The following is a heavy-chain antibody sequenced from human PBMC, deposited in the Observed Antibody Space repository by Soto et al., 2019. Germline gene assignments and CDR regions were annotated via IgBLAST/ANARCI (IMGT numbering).Heavy chain of an antibody. D-gene: IGHD3-10*01. CDR2: IYYSGST. CDR1: GGSISSYY. J-gene: IGHJ4*02. CDR3: ARAFSGSRHGRYFDY. V-gene: IGHV4-59*01. Sequence: PSETLSLTCTVSGGSISSYYWSWIRQPPGKGLEWIGYIYYSGSTNYNPSLKSRVTISVDTSKNQFSLKLSSVTAADTAVYYCARAFSGSRHGRYFDYWGQGTLVTVSS.